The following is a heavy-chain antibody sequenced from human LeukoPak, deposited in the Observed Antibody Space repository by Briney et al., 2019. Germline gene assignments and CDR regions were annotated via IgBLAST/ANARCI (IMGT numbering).Heavy chain of an antibody. CDR1: GFTFSSYG. Sequence: GGSLRLSCAASGFTFSSYGMHWVRQAPGKGLEWVAVIWYDGSNKYYADSVKGRFTISRENAKNSLYLQMNSLRAEDTAVYYCARRDSGGYCFDYWGQGTLVTVSS. CDR3: ARRDSGGYCFDY. V-gene: IGHV3-33*03. J-gene: IGHJ4*02. D-gene: IGHD3-22*01. CDR2: IWYDGSNK.